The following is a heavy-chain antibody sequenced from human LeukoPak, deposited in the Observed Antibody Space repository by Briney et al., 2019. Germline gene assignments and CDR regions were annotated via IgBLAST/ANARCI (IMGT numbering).Heavy chain of an antibody. D-gene: IGHD3-9*01. CDR3: AREFINDIPSNWFDP. CDR1: GGSFSSGDYY. Sequence: PSETLSLTCTVSGGSFSSGDYYWSWIPQRPGKGLEWIGYIYYSGSPYYNPSLKSRVTISVDTSKNQFSLKLSSVTAADTAVYYCAREFINDIPSNWFDPWGQGTLVTVSS. CDR2: IYYSGSP. J-gene: IGHJ5*02. V-gene: IGHV4-30-4*01.